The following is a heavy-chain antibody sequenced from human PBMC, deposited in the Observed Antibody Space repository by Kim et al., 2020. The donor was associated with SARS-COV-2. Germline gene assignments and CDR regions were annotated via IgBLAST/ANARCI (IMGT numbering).Heavy chain of an antibody. D-gene: IGHD1-26*01. V-gene: IGHV5-10-1*01. Sequence: NTTPPFQGHVTISADKSISTAYLQWSSLKASDTAMYYCARGEWELGRDYWGQGTLVTVSS. CDR3: ARGEWELGRDY. J-gene: IGHJ4*02.